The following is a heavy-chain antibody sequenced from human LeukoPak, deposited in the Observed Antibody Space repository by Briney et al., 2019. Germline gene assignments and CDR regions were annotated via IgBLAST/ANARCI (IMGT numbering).Heavy chain of an antibody. J-gene: IGHJ4*02. V-gene: IGHV3-7*03. CDR2: IKQDGSEI. CDR1: GFTFSNYW. Sequence: GGSLRLSCAASGFTFSNYWMSWVRQAPGKELEWVANIKQDGSEIYYVDSVKGRFTISRDNAKNSLYLQMNSLRAEDTAVYYCAKALRGGSYTTYYFDYWGQGTLVTVSS. D-gene: IGHD1-26*01. CDR3: AKALRGGSYTTYYFDY.